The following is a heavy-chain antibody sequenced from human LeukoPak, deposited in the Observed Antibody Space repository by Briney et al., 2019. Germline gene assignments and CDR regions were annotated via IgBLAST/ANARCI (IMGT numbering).Heavy chain of an antibody. CDR2: IWYDGCNK. V-gene: IGHV3-33*01. J-gene: IGHJ4*02. CDR3: ARDGLSSGWLQDY. D-gene: IGHD6-19*01. Sequence: GRSLRLSCAASGFTFSSYGMHWVRQAPGKGLEWVAVIWYDGCNKYYADSVKGRFTISRDNSENTLYLQMNSLRAEDTAVYYCARDGLSSGWLQDYWGQGTLVIVSS. CDR1: GFTFSSYG.